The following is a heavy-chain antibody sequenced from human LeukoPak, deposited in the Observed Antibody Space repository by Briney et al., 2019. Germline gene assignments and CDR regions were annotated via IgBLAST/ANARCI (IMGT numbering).Heavy chain of an antibody. CDR3: ATGTLTMVRGVRYYYYYMDV. J-gene: IGHJ6*03. CDR1: GSSISSGDYY. Sequence: SETLSLTCTVSGSSISSGDYYWSWIRQPPGKGLEWIGYIYYSGSTYYNPSLKSRVTISVDTSKNQFSLKLSSVTAADTAVYYCATGTLTMVRGVRYYYYYMDVWGKGTTVTVSS. D-gene: IGHD3-10*01. V-gene: IGHV4-30-4*08. CDR2: IYYSGST.